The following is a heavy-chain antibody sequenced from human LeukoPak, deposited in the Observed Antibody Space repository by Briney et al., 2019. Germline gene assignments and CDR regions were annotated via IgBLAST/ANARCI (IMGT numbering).Heavy chain of an antibody. Sequence: PSETLSLTCAVYGGSFSGYYWSWIRQPPGKGLEWIGEINHSGSTNYYPSLKSRVTISVDTSKNQFSLKLSSVTAADTAVYYCARALRSGTADYYMDVWGKGTTVTVSS. D-gene: IGHD6-19*01. J-gene: IGHJ6*03. CDR1: GGSFSGYY. CDR2: INHSGST. CDR3: ARALRSGTADYYMDV. V-gene: IGHV4-34*01.